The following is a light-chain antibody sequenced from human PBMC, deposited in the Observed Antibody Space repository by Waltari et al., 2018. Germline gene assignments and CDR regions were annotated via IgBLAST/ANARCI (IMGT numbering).Light chain of an antibody. V-gene: IGKV4-1*01. CDR2: LES. CDR1: VLYNIKNTNY. Sequence: VLYNIKNTNYLAYDQRKQGKLPKLLTYLESTRASAVPDRYSGSGSEIDCTPTLSRLEAEDVAFYSCQQYYSTPLTFGQGTKLEIK. J-gene: IGKJ2*01. CDR3: QQYYSTPLT.